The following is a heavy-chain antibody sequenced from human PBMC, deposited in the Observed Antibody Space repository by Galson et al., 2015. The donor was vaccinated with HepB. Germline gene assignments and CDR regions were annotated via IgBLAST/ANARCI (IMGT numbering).Heavy chain of an antibody. CDR1: GFTFSSYI. CDR2: ISYDGTNK. Sequence: SLRLSCAASGFTFSSYIMHWVRQAPGKGLEWVSLISYDGTNKNYTDSVKGRFTISRDNSRDTLYLQMNSLRAEDTAVYYCARGPRYYYDSSGPGYFDYWGQGTLVTVSS. V-gene: IGHV3-30*14. D-gene: IGHD3-22*01. J-gene: IGHJ4*02. CDR3: ARGPRYYYDSSGPGYFDY.